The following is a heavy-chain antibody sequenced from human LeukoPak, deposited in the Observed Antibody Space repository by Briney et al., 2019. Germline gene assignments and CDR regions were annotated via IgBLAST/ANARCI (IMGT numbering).Heavy chain of an antibody. CDR1: GFTFSSYG. D-gene: IGHD2-21*01. Sequence: GGSLRLSCAASGFTFSSYGMHWVRQAPGKGLEWVAVIWYDGSNKYYADSVKGRFTISRDNSKNTLYLQMNSLRAEDTAVYYCARYSDLILRSHFDYWGQGTLVTVSS. V-gene: IGHV3-33*01. CDR3: ARYSDLILRSHFDY. CDR2: IWYDGSNK. J-gene: IGHJ4*02.